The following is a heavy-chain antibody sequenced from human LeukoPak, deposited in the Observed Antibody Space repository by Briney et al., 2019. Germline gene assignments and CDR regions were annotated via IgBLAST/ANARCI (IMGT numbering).Heavy chain of an antibody. CDR2: IYTSGST. Sequence: PSETLSLTCTVSGGSISSGSYYWSWIRQPAGKGLEWIGRIYTSGSTNYNPSLKSRVTISVDTSKNQFSLKLSSVTAADTAVYYCAREAQRYFDILVRIPYYMDVWGKGTTVTISS. D-gene: IGHD3-9*01. CDR3: AREAQRYFDILVRIPYYMDV. CDR1: GGSISSGSYY. J-gene: IGHJ6*03. V-gene: IGHV4-61*02.